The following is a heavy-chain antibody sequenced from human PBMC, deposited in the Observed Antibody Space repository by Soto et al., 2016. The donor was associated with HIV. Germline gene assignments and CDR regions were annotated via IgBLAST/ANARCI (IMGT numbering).Heavy chain of an antibody. CDR1: GYTFTGYY. D-gene: IGHD4-17*01. CDR2: INPNSGGT. Sequence: QVQLVQSGAEVKKPGASVKVSCKASGYTFTGYYMQWVRQAPGQGLEWMGWINPNSGGTNYAQKFQGRVTMIRDTSISTAYMELSRLRFDDTAVYYCARSPPLGXGDYWGGDYWGQGTLVTVSS. J-gene: IGHJ4*02. V-gene: IGHV1-2*02. CDR3: ARSPPLGXGDYWGGDY.